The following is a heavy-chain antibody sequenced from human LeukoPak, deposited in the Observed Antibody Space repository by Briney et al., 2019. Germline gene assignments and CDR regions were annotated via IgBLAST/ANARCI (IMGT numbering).Heavy chain of an antibody. CDR3: ARGDYGDYY. V-gene: IGHV3-30-3*01. D-gene: IGHD4-17*01. CDR2: ISYVGSNK. Sequence: GSLRLSCAASGFTFRSYTMHWVRQVPGKGLEWVAVISYVGSNKYYADSVKGRFTISRDNSKNTLYLQMNSLRAEDTAVYYCARGDYGDYYWGQGTLVTVSS. J-gene: IGHJ4*02. CDR1: GFTFRSYT.